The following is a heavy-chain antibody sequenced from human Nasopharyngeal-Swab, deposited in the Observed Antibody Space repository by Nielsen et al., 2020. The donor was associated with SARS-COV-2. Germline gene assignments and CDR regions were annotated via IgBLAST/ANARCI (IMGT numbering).Heavy chain of an antibody. CDR3: ARASYYDFWSGYYRSDYYGMDV. CDR1: GGSFSDFY. V-gene: IGHV4-34*01. CDR2: INHRGNT. D-gene: IGHD3-3*01. Sequence: LSCSVYGGSFSDFYWSWIRQSPGKGLEWIGEINHRGNTNSNPSLKSRVTMSVDTSKNQFSLKLSSVTAADTAVYYCARASYYDFWSGYYRSDYYGMDVWGQGTTVTVSS. J-gene: IGHJ6*02.